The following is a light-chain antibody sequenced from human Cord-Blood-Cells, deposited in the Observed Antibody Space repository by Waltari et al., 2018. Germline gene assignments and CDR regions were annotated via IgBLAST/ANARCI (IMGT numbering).Light chain of an antibody. J-gene: IGLJ3*02. CDR3: QVGDSSSDHWV. V-gene: IGLV3-21*03. Sequence: SYVLTPPPPVSAAPGKTARITSGGNNIGRNSVHWYPQKPGPAPVLVVYDDSDRPSGIPERFSGSNSGNTATLAISRVEAGDEAYYYCQVGDSSSDHWVFGGETKLTVL. CDR2: DDS. CDR1: NIGRNS.